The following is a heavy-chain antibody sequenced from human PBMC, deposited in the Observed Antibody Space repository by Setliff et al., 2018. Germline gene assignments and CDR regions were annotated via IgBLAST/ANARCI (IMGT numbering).Heavy chain of an antibody. J-gene: IGHJ3*02. CDR2: INTNTGNP. V-gene: IGHV7-4-1*02. D-gene: IGHD6-19*01. Sequence: ASVKVSCKASGYTFTVYTMNWVRQAPGQGLEWMGWINTNTGNPTYAQGFTGRFVFSLDTSVSTAYLQISSLKAEDTAVYYCARVWGSGWYGGAFDIWGQGTMVTVSS. CDR1: GYTFTVYT. CDR3: ARVWGSGWYGGAFDI.